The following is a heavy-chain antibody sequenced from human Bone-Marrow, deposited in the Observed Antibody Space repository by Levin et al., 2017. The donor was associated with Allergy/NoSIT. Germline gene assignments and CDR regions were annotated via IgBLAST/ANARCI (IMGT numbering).Heavy chain of an antibody. CDR3: ATDLVTTVTTGLDY. J-gene: IGHJ4*02. Sequence: AASVKVSCKVSGYTLTELSMHWVRQAPGKGLEWMGGFDPEDGETIYAQKFQGRVTMTEDTSTDTAYMELSSLRSEDTAVYYCATDLVTTVTTGLDYWGQGTLVTVSS. CDR2: FDPEDGET. CDR1: GYTLTELS. D-gene: IGHD4-17*01. V-gene: IGHV1-24*01.